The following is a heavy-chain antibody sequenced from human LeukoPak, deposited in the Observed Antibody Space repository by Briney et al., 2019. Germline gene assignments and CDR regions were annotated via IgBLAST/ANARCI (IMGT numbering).Heavy chain of an antibody. J-gene: IGHJ3*02. CDR3: AREGYSSGWYKPDAFDI. D-gene: IGHD6-19*01. CDR1: GFTFSSYS. Sequence: GGSLRLSCAASGFTFSSYSMNWVRQAPGKGLEWVSSISSSSSYIYYADSVKGRFTISRDNAKNSLYLQMNSLRAEDTAVYYCAREGYSSGWYKPDAFDIWGQGTMVTVSS. V-gene: IGHV3-21*01. CDR2: ISSSSSYI.